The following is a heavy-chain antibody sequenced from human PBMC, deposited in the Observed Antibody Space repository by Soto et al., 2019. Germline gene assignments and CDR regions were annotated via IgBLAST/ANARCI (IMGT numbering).Heavy chain of an antibody. Sequence: SETLSLTCTVSGGSISSYYWSWIRQPPGKGLEWIGYIYYSGSTNYNPSLKSRVTISVDTSKNQFSLKLSSVTAADTAVYYCARPRNELGIGYYYMDVWGKGTTVTVSS. CDR1: GGSISSYY. J-gene: IGHJ6*03. V-gene: IGHV4-59*08. CDR3: ARPRNELGIGYYYMDV. CDR2: IYYSGST. D-gene: IGHD7-27*01.